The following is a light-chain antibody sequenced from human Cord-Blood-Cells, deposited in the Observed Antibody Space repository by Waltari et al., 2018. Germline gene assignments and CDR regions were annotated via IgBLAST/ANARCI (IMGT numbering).Light chain of an antibody. CDR3: YSAADNNLV. J-gene: IGLJ3*02. CDR1: VLAKTY. Sequence: SYELTQPSSVSVSPGQTARIPCSGDVLAKTYARRFQQKPGQAPVLVIYKDSARPSGITERFSGSSSGTTVTLTISGAQVEDEADYYCYSAADNNLVFGGGTKLTVL. V-gene: IGLV3-27*01. CDR2: KDS.